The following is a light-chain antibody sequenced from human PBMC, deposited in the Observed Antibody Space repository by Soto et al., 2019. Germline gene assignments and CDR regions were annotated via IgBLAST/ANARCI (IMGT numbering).Light chain of an antibody. Sequence: EIVLTQSPGTLSLSLGERATLSCRASQSVSSSYLAWYQQKPGQAPRLLIYDASSRATGIPDRFSGSGSGTDFTLTISRLEPEDFAVYYCQQYGSSPLTFGGGTKVEIK. CDR1: QSVSSSY. J-gene: IGKJ4*01. V-gene: IGKV3-20*01. CDR3: QQYGSSPLT. CDR2: DAS.